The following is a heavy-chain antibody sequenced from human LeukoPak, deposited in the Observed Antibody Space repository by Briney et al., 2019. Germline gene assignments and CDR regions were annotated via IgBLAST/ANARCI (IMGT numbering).Heavy chain of an antibody. J-gene: IGHJ6*03. Sequence: SVKVSCKASGGTFSSYAISWVRQAPGQGLEWMGGIIPIFGTANYAQKFQGRVTITADKSTSTAYMELSSLRSEDTAVYYCARAPTAYYYGSGDYYYYVDVWGKGTTVTVSS. CDR1: GGTFSSYA. D-gene: IGHD3-10*01. CDR3: ARAPTAYYYGSGDYYYYVDV. V-gene: IGHV1-69*06. CDR2: IIPIFGTA.